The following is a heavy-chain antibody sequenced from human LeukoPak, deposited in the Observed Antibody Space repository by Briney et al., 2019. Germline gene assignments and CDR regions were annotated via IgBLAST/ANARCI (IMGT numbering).Heavy chain of an antibody. CDR2: ITRNGGST. Sequence: GGPLRLSCPASGSSFSSYVMHWVRQAPGKGLEYVAGITRNGGSTYYVVLVKGRFTISRDKSKNTLYVQMSSLRPEDTAVYYCVKDLGRAGWYNFDYWGQGTLVTVSS. CDR1: GSSFSSYV. V-gene: IGHV3-64*03. CDR3: VKDLGRAGWYNFDY. D-gene: IGHD6-19*01. J-gene: IGHJ4*02.